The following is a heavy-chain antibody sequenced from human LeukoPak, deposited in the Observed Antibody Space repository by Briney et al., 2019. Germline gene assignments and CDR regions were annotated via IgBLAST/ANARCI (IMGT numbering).Heavy chain of an antibody. CDR3: ARGDSSGYSKVFDY. D-gene: IGHD3-22*01. Sequence: SLRLSXXASGFTVSSNYMSRVRQAPGKGLEWVSVIYSGGSTFYADSVKGRFTISRDNSKNTLYLQMNSLRAEDTAVYYCARGDSSGYSKVFDYWGQGTLVTVSS. J-gene: IGHJ4*02. CDR1: GFTVSSNY. V-gene: IGHV3-53*01. CDR2: IYSGGST.